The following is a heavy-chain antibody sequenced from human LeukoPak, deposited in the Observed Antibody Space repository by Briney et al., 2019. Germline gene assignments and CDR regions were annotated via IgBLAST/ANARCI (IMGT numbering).Heavy chain of an antibody. Sequence: PSETLSLTCTVSGGSISSSSYYWGWIRQPPGKGLEWIGSIYYSGSTYYNPSLKSRVTISVDTSKNQFSLKLSSVTAADMAVYYCARAEDPNNIVGATTSFDYWGQGTLVTVSS. CDR3: ARAEDPNNIVGATTSFDY. CDR2: IYYSGST. J-gene: IGHJ4*02. V-gene: IGHV4-39*07. D-gene: IGHD1-26*01. CDR1: GGSISSSSYY.